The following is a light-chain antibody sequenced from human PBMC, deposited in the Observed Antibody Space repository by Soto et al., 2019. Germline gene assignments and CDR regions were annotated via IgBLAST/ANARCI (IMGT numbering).Light chain of an antibody. CDR1: SSDVGGYNY. V-gene: IGLV2-14*01. Sequence: QSALTQPASVSGSPGQSITISCTGTSSDVGGYNYVSWYQKHPGKAPNLMIYDVNNRPSGVSNRFSGSKSGNTASLTISGLQAEDEADYYCTSYTSSSTYVFGTGTKLTVL. CDR2: DVN. CDR3: TSYTSSSTYV. J-gene: IGLJ1*01.